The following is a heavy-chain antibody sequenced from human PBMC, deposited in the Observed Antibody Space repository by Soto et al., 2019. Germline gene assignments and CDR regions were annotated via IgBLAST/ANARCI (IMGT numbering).Heavy chain of an antibody. J-gene: IGHJ2*01. CDR2: IWYDASNK. CDR1: AFTFSSYG. V-gene: IGHV3-33*01. CDR3: ARDWYFDL. Sequence: QVQLVESGGGVVQPGRSLRLSCAASAFTFSSYGMHWVRQAPGKGLEWVALIWYDASNKYYADSVKGRFTISRDNSKNTLYLEMNSLRAEDTAVYYWARDWYFDLWGRGTLVTVSS.